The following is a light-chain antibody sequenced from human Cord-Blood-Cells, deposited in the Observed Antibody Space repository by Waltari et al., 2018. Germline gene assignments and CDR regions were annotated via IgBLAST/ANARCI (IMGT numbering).Light chain of an antibody. J-gene: IGKJ2*01. CDR2: GAS. V-gene: IGKV3-15*01. CDR3: QQYNNWLT. Sequence: EIVMTQSPATLSVSPGERATLSCRASQRVSSNLAWYQQKPGQAPRLLIYGASTRATCIPARFSGSGSGTEFTLTISSLQSEDFAVYYCQQYNNWLTFGQGTKLEIK. CDR1: QRVSSN.